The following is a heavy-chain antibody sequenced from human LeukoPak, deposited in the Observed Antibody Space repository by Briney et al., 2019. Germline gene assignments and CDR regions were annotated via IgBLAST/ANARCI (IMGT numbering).Heavy chain of an antibody. D-gene: IGHD4-17*01. J-gene: IGHJ2*01. CDR1: GGSISSYY. Sequence: SETLSLTCTVSGGSISSYYWSWIRQPPGKGLEWIGHIYYSGSTNYNPSLKSRVTISIDTSKNQFSLRLSSVTAADTAVYYCGRGDYDPNWYFDLWGRGTLVTVSS. CDR3: GRGDYDPNWYFDL. V-gene: IGHV4-59*01. CDR2: IYYSGST.